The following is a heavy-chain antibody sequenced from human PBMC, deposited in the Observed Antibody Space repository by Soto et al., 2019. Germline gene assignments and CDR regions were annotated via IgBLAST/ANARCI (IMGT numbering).Heavy chain of an antibody. Sequence: GGSLRLSCAASGFTFSSYSMNWVRQAPGKGLEWVSYISSSSSTIYYGDSVKGRFTISRDNAKNSLYLQMNSLRAEDTAVYYCARASSITIFGEVKGYMDVWGKGTTVTVSS. CDR2: ISSSSSTI. D-gene: IGHD3-3*01. CDR3: ARASSITIFGEVKGYMDV. J-gene: IGHJ6*03. CDR1: GFTFSSYS. V-gene: IGHV3-48*01.